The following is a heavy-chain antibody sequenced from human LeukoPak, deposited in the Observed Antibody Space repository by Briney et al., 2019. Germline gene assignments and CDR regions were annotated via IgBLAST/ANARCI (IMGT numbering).Heavy chain of an antibody. J-gene: IGHJ4*02. CDR3: ARDKDVYFDY. Sequence: PGGSLRLSCAASGFTFSSSALSWVRQAPGQGLEWVAAISASGVTTYYADSVKGRFTISRDSSKNTLYLQMNSLRVEDTAVYYCARDKDVYFDYWGQGTLVTVSS. V-gene: IGHV3-23*01. CDR1: GFTFSSSA. CDR2: ISASGVTT.